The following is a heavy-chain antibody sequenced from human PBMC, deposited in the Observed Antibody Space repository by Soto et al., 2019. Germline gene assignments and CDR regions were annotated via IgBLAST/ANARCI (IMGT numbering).Heavy chain of an antibody. Sequence: GGSLRLSCAASGFTFSSYAMTWVRQAPGKGLAWVSGISGSGGSAYYADSVKGRFSISRDKSKNTLYLQMNSLRAEDTAVYYCAKNRGEEYYYGMDVWGQGTTVTVSS. J-gene: IGHJ6*02. CDR3: AKNRGEEYYYGMDV. V-gene: IGHV3-23*01. D-gene: IGHD2-21*01. CDR2: ISGSGGSA. CDR1: GFTFSSYA.